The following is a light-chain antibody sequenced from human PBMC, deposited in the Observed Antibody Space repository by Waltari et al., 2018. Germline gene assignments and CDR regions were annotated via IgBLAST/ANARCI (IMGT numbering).Light chain of an antibody. CDR1: SSDVDNYNY. CDR2: EVS. CDR3: AAWDDSLSGVV. V-gene: IGLV2-14*01. Sequence: QSALTQPASVSGSPGQSITISCTGTSSDVDNYNYVSWYQQHPGKAPKLMIYEVSNRPSGVSTRFSGSKSGNPASLTISGLQAEDEADYCGAAWDDSLSGVVFGGGTKLTVL. J-gene: IGLJ2*01.